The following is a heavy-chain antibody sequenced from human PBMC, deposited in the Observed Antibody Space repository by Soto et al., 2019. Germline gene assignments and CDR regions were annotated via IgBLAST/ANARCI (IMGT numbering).Heavy chain of an antibody. D-gene: IGHD6-13*01. CDR2: IYYSGST. CDR3: ARSFGVAAAGPFDY. Sequence: QVQLQESGPGLVKPSQTLSLTCTVSGGSISSGGYYWSWIRQHPGKGLEWIGYIYYSGSTYYNPSLKGRFTISVDTSKNQFSLKLSSVTAADTAVYYWARSFGVAAAGPFDYWGQGTLVTVSS. J-gene: IGHJ4*02. CDR1: GGSISSGGYY. V-gene: IGHV4-31*03.